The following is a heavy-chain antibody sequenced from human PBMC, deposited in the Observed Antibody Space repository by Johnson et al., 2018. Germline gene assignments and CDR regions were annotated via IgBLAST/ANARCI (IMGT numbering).Heavy chain of an antibody. V-gene: IGHV3-30-3*01. D-gene: IGHD3-22*01. J-gene: IGHJ6*03. Sequence: QVQLVESGGGVVQPGRSPRLSCAASGFTFSSYAMHWVRQAPGKGLEWVAVISYDGNDKYYADSVKGRFTISRDNSKNTRSLQMNSLRADETAVYYRARDNYEVGGYHFYYSYFYRDVWGKGTTVTVSS. CDR2: ISYDGNDK. CDR3: ARDNYEVGGYHFYYSYFYRDV. CDR1: GFTFSSYA.